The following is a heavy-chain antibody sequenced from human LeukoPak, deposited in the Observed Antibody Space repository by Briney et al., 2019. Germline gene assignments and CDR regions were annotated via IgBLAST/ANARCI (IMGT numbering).Heavy chain of an antibody. CDR3: ASGSGGLWDSSGWYAYYFDY. J-gene: IGHJ4*02. CDR1: GFTFSSYW. Sequence: PGGSLRLSCAASGFTFSSYWMSWVRQAPGKGLEWVANIKQDGSEKYYVDSVKGRFTISRDNAKNSLYLQMNSLRAEDTAVYYCASGSGGLWDSSGWYAYYFDYWGQGTLVTVSS. D-gene: IGHD6-19*01. V-gene: IGHV3-7*01. CDR2: IKQDGSEK.